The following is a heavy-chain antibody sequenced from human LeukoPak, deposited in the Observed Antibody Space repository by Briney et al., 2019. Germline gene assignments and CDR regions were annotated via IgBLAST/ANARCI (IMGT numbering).Heavy chain of an antibody. V-gene: IGHV1-18*01. J-gene: IGHJ6*02. D-gene: IGHD3-10*01. Sequence: EASVKVSCKASGYXFTSYGISWVRQAPGQGLEWMGWISAYNGNTNYAQKLQGRVTMTTDTSTSTAYMELRSLRSDDTAVYYCARLCGSGPVTLLLSYYYGMDVWGQGTTVTVSS. CDR2: ISAYNGNT. CDR3: ARLCGSGPVTLLLSYYYGMDV. CDR1: GYXFTSYG.